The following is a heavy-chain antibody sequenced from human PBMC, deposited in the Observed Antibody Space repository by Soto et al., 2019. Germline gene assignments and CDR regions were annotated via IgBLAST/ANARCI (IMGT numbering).Heavy chain of an antibody. V-gene: IGHV3-9*01. J-gene: IGHJ2*01. Sequence: VQLVESGGGLVQPGRSLRLSCAASGFTFDDYAMHWVRQAPGKGLEWVSGISWNSGSIGYADSVKGRFTISRDNAKNSLYLQMNSLRAEDTALYYCAKDSNDYGDYGGYFDLWGRGTLVTVSS. CDR3: AKDSNDYGDYGGYFDL. CDR2: ISWNSGSI. CDR1: GFTFDDYA. D-gene: IGHD4-17*01.